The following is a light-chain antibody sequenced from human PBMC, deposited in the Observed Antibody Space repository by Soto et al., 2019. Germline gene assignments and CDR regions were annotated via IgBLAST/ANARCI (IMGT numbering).Light chain of an antibody. J-gene: IGKJ1*01. CDR3: RHYNSYSET. Sequence: DIQMTQSPPTLSASVGDRVTITCRASQSISTWLAWYQQKPGKAPKLLIYKASSLESGVPSRFSGSGSGREFTLTISSLQPDDFATYYCRHYNSYSETFGQGTKVEIK. V-gene: IGKV1-5*03. CDR1: QSISTW. CDR2: KAS.